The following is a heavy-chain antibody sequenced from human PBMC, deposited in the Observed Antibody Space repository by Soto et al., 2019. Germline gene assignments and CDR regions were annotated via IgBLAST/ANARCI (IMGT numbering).Heavy chain of an antibody. Sequence: QVQLVQSGAEVMQPGSSVKVSCKASGGTFSSYPIIWVRQAPGQGLEWMGGIIPIFGTANYAQKFQGRVTITADESTSTASMELSSLRSEDTAVYYCSTAEREYCSGGSCYPYYYYGMDVWGQAATVPVSS. CDR1: GGTFSSYP. CDR2: IIPIFGTA. J-gene: IGHJ6*02. D-gene: IGHD2-15*01. V-gene: IGHV1-69*01. CDR3: STAEREYCSGGSCYPYYYYGMDV.